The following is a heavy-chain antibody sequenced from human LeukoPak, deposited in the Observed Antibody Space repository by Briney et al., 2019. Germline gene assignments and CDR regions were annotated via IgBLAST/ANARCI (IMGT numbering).Heavy chain of an antibody. Sequence: SETLSLTCTVSGDSISSGDYYWSWIRQPPGKGLEWIGYIYYSGSTYYNPSLKSRVTISVDTSKNQFSLELSSVTAADTAVYYCARVGIAARPRERFDPWGQGTLVTVSS. V-gene: IGHV4-30-4*08. CDR2: IYYSGST. J-gene: IGHJ5*02. CDR3: ARVGIAARPRERFDP. CDR1: GDSISSGDYY. D-gene: IGHD6-6*01.